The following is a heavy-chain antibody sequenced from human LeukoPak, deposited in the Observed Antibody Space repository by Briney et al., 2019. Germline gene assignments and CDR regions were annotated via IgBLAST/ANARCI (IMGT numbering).Heavy chain of an antibody. CDR1: GFTVGSNY. D-gene: IGHD5-12*01. V-gene: IGHV3-66*01. CDR2: IYSGGST. J-gene: IGHJ4*02. Sequence: GGSLRLSCAASGFTVGSNYMSWVRQAPGKGLEWVSVIYSGGSTYYADSVKGRFTISRDNSKNTLYLQMNSLRAEDTAVYYCARDDPYSGYDDYWGQGTLVTVSS. CDR3: ARDDPYSGYDDY.